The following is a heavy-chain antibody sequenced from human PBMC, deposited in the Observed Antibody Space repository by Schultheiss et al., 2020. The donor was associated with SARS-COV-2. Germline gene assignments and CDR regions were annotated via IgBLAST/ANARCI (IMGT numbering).Heavy chain of an antibody. Sequence: GESLKISCAASGFTFSDYYMSWIRQAPGKGLEWVSSISSSSSYIYYADSVKGRFTISRDNAKNSLYLQMNSLRAEDTAVYYCARSHPFITGEYDFWSGYFADSENYFDYWGQGTLVTVSS. D-gene: IGHD3-3*01. CDR2: ISSSSSYI. CDR1: GFTFSDYY. V-gene: IGHV3-11*06. CDR3: ARSHPFITGEYDFWSGYFADSENYFDY. J-gene: IGHJ4*02.